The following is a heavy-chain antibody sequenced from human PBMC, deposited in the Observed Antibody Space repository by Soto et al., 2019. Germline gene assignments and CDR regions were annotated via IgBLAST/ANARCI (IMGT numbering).Heavy chain of an antibody. CDR2: IYRYGST. D-gene: IGHD2-21*01. V-gene: IGHV4-4*02. Sequence: QVQLQESGPRLVKPSGTLSLTCAVYGGSLSSCNWWSWVRQPPGKGLEWIGEIYRYGSTSYNPSLKCLFTSAVDKSKNQIPLKMTPLTAADPAVYFCAGGGRPGQIDWFDPWGQGILVTVSS. J-gene: IGHJ5*02. CDR1: GGSLSSCNW. CDR3: AGGGRPGQIDWFDP.